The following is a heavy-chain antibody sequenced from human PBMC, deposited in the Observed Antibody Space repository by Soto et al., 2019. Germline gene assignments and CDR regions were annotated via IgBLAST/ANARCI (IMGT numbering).Heavy chain of an antibody. V-gene: IGHV3-48*02. Sequence: PGGSLRLSCAASGFTFISYSMNWVRQAPGRGLEWVSYISSSSSTIYYADSVKGRFTISRDNAKNSLYLQMNSLRDEDTAVYYCAFNILTGYYPPFFDYWGQGTLVTVSS. D-gene: IGHD3-9*01. CDR3: AFNILTGYYPPFFDY. CDR2: ISSSSSTI. J-gene: IGHJ4*02. CDR1: GFTFISYS.